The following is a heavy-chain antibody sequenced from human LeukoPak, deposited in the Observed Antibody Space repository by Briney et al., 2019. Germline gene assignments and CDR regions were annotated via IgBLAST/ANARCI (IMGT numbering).Heavy chain of an antibody. CDR2: INHSGST. CDR3: ARVYGDFDY. CDR1: GGSFRVYY. D-gene: IGHD4-17*01. J-gene: IGHJ4*02. Sequence: SDPVSLPYGVYGGSFRVYYWSCPPHPRAKGLGLIGEINHSGSTNTNPSLKSRVTISVDTSKSQFSLKLSSATAADTAVYYCARVYGDFDYWGQGTLVTVSS. V-gene: IGHV4-34*01.